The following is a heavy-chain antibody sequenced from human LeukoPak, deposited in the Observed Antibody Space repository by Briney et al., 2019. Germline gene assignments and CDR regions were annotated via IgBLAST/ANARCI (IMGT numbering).Heavy chain of an antibody. D-gene: IGHD1-26*01. Sequence: ASVKVSCKVSGYTLTELSMHWVRQAPGKGLEWMGGFDPEDGETIYAQKFQGRVTMTEDTSTDTAYMELSSLRSEDTAVYYCARHPPDSGSAHYFDYWGQGTLVTVSS. CDR3: ARHPPDSGSAHYFDY. J-gene: IGHJ4*02. CDR2: FDPEDGET. V-gene: IGHV1-24*01. CDR1: GYTLTELS.